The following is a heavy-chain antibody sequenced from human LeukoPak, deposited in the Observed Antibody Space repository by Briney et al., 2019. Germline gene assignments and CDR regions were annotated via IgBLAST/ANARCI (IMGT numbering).Heavy chain of an antibody. V-gene: IGHV3-23*01. Sequence: GGSLRLSCAASGFTFSTYAMTWVRQAPGKGLEWVSGIGSGGNTYYADSVKGRFTISRDNSKNTLYLQMDSLRAEDTAVYYCAKGLHSSAWYLGSWGQGTLPTVSS. CDR1: GFTFSTYA. CDR2: IGSGGNT. J-gene: IGHJ5*01. CDR3: AKGLHSSAWYLGS. D-gene: IGHD6-19*01.